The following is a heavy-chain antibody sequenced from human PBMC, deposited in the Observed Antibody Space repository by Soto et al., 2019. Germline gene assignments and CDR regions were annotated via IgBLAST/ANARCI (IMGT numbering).Heavy chain of an antibody. D-gene: IGHD3-10*01. V-gene: IGHV3-53*01. CDR1: GFTVSNNY. Sequence: EVQLVESGGGLIQPGGSLRLSCAVSGFTVSNNYMSWVRQAPGKGLEGVSVIYSGGYTAYGDSVKGRFTISRDNSKNTLIFKINSLGADAPAVFYWGSRPGGGGYWGQGTLVTVSS. CDR3: GSRPGGGGY. J-gene: IGHJ4*02. CDR2: IYSGGYT.